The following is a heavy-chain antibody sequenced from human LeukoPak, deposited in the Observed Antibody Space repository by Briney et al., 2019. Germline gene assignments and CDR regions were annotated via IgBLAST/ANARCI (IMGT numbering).Heavy chain of an antibody. Sequence: GGSLRLSCAASGFTFSSYSMNWVRQAPGKGLELVSSISSSSSYIYYADSVKGRFTISRDNAKNSLYLQMNSLRAEDTAVNYCARCQPRIAVAGKTDYWGQGDLVTVSA. J-gene: IGHJ4*02. CDR2: ISSSSSYI. V-gene: IGHV3-21*01. CDR1: GFTFSSYS. CDR3: ARCQPRIAVAGKTDY. D-gene: IGHD6-19*01.